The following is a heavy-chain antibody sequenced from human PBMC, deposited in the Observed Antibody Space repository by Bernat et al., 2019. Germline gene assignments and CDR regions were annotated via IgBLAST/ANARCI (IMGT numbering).Heavy chain of an antibody. V-gene: IGHV1-69*01. CDR2: IIPIFGTA. J-gene: IGHJ3*02. Sequence: QVQLVQSGSELKKPGASVKVSCKASGYTFTSYAMNWVRQAPGQGLEWMGGIIPIFGTANYAQKFQGRVTITADESTSTAYMELSSLRSEDTAVYYCASVFDAFDIWGQGTMVTVSS. CDR1: GYTFTSYA. CDR3: ASVFDAFDI.